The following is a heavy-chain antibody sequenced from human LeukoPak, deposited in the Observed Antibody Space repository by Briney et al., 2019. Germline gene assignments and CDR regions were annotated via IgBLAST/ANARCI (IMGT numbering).Heavy chain of an antibody. CDR3: AGDYHGSGSLTTFDY. CDR2: INPSGGSA. D-gene: IGHD3-10*01. CDR1: GYTFTNYY. V-gene: IGHV1-46*01. Sequence: GASVKVSCKASGYTFTNYYMHWVRQAPGQGLEWMGIINPSGGSASSAQKFQGRVTMTRDTSTSTVYMELSSLRSEDTAVYYCAGDYHGSGSLTTFDYWGRGTLVTVSS. J-gene: IGHJ4*02.